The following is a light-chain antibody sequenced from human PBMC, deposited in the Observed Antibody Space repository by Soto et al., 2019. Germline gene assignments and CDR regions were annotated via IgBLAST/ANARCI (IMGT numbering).Light chain of an antibody. CDR3: QQYGSSPLT. V-gene: IGKV3-20*01. CDR2: GAS. Sequence: EIVLTQSPGTLSLSPGERATLSCRASQSVSSSYLAWYQQKPGQAPRLLIYGASSRATGIPDRFSGSGSATDFTLTISRLEPEVFALYYCQQYGSSPLTFSGGTKVEIK. CDR1: QSVSSSY. J-gene: IGKJ4*01.